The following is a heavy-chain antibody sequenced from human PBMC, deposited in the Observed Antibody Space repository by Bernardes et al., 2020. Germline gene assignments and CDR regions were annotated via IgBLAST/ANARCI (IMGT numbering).Heavy chain of an antibody. J-gene: IGHJ6*02. CDR1: GFTFSSYW. Sequence: GGSLRLSCAASGFTFSSYWMHWVRQAPGKGLVWVSRINSDGSSTSYADSVKGRFTISRDNAKNTLYLQMNSLRAEDTAVYYCASTGPLWTTHRYCSGGSCYPTEYYYYGMDVWGQGTTVTVSS. V-gene: IGHV3-74*01. CDR3: ASTGPLWTTHRYCSGGSCYPTEYYYYGMDV. D-gene: IGHD2-15*01. CDR2: INSDGSST.